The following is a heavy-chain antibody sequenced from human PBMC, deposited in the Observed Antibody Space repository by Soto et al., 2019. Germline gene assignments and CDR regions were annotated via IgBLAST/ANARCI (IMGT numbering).Heavy chain of an antibody. J-gene: IGHJ4*02. CDR1: GGSVSSGVHY. CDR2: VYYTGST. V-gene: IGHV4-30-4*01. Sequence: QVQLQESGPGLVKPSQTLSLTCSVSGGSVSSGVHYWSWIRPPPGKGLEWIGYVYYTGSTYSNPSLESRVTISLDTSKNQFSRKLKSVTASDAAVYYCATESSGSSPLHFDFWGQGALVTVSS. CDR3: ATESSGSSPLHFDF. D-gene: IGHD6-19*01.